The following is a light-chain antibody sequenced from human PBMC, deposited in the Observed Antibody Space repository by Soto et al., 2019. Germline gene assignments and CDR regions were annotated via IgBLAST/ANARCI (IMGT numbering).Light chain of an antibody. Sequence: QSVLTQPASVSGSPGQSITISCTGTSSDVGGYNYVSWYQQHPGKAPKLMIYDVSNRPSGVSNRFSGSKSGNTASLTISGLQAEDVADYYCSSYTSSSTLNVFGTGTNVTVL. CDR2: DVS. J-gene: IGLJ1*01. V-gene: IGLV2-14*01. CDR1: SSDVGGYNY. CDR3: SSYTSSSTLNV.